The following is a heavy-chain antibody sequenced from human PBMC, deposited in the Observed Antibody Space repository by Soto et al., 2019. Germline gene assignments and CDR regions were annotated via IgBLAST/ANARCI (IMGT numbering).Heavy chain of an antibody. CDR3: ARLGPPYYYGSGSDYPIYYFDY. CDR2: IYYSGST. Sequence: SETLSLTCAVSGGSVSSYYWSWIRQPPGKGLECIGYIYYSGSTNYNPSLKSRVTISVDTSKNQFSLKLSSVTAADTAVYYCARLGPPYYYGSGSDYPIYYFDYWGQGTLVPVSS. CDR1: GGSVSSYY. J-gene: IGHJ4*02. D-gene: IGHD3-10*01. V-gene: IGHV4-59*08.